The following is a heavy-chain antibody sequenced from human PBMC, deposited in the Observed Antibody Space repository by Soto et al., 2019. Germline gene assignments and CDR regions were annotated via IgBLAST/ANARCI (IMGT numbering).Heavy chain of an antibody. CDR2: IHYSGST. D-gene: IGHD5-12*01. J-gene: IGHJ4*02. CDR3: TVGGGWLTDY. Sequence: QVQLQESGPGLVKPSETLSLTCSVSGGSLSSGFWGWFRQPPGKGLEWIGFIHYSGSTTYNPSLTIRLTISLATSKNHFSLRLSSVTAADTALYYCTVGGGWLTDYWGQGTLVTVSS. V-gene: IGHV4-59*01. CDR1: GGSLSSGF.